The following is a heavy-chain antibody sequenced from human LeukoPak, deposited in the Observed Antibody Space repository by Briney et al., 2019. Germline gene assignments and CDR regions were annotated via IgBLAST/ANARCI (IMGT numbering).Heavy chain of an antibody. V-gene: IGHV1-2*06. CDR1: GYTFTDYY. J-gene: IGHJ4*02. CDR3: AREWFGEETARALDY. D-gene: IGHD3-10*01. CDR2: INPNSGDT. Sequence: ASVKASCKASGYTFTDYYMHWVRQAHGQGLDWMGRINPNSGDTNYAQKFQDRVTMTRDTSISLAYVELSRLRSDDTAVYYCAREWFGEETARALDYWGQGTLVTVSS.